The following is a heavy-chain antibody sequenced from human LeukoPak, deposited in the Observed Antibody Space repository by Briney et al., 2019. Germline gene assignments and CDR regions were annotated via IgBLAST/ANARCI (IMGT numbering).Heavy chain of an antibody. CDR3: ARLERGGVVVVAATGY. J-gene: IGHJ4*02. Sequence: GGSLRLSCAASGFTFSSYSMNWVRQAPGKGLEWVSTISSSSSYIYYADSVKGRFTISRDNAKNSLYLQMNSLRAEDTAVYYCARLERGGVVVVAATGYWGQGTLVTVSS. D-gene: IGHD2-15*01. V-gene: IGHV3-21*01. CDR2: ISSSSSYI. CDR1: GFTFSSYS.